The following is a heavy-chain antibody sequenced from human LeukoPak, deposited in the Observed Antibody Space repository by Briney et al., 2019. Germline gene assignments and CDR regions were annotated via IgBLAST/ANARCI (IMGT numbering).Heavy chain of an antibody. CDR1: GFTFSSYA. CDR3: AKLPAARRGGDY. CDR2: ISGSGGST. V-gene: IGHV3-23*01. J-gene: IGHJ4*02. Sequence: GGSLRLSCAASGFTFSSYAMSWVRQAPGKGLEWVSAISGSGGSTYYADSVKGRFTTSRDNSKNTLYLQMNSLRAEDTAVYYCAKLPAARRGGDYWGQGTLVTVSS. D-gene: IGHD6-6*01.